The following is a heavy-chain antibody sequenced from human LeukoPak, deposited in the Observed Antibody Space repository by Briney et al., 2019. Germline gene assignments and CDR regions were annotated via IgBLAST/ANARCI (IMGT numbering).Heavy chain of an antibody. Sequence: GGSLRLSRVASGFTFSSYAMTWVRQAPGKGLEWVSAISGSGGSTYYADSVKGRFTISRDNSKNTLYLQMNSLRVGDTALYYCAKGVAQLWFGFDPWGQGALVTVSS. CDR3: AKGVAQLWFGFDP. CDR1: GFTFSSYA. D-gene: IGHD5-18*01. V-gene: IGHV3-23*01. CDR2: ISGSGGST. J-gene: IGHJ5*02.